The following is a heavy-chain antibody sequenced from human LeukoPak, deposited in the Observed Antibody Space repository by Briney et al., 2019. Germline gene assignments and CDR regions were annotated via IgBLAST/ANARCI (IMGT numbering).Heavy chain of an antibody. V-gene: IGHV4-4*07. J-gene: IGHJ2*01. CDR3: ARDRGAYGDYVDWYFDL. CDR1: GGSISSYY. Sequence: PSETLSLTCTVSGGSISSYYWSYIRQPAGKGLEWIGRIYSSESTNYNPSLKSRVTMSVDTSKNQFSLKLSSLTAADTAVYYCARDRGAYGDYVDWYFDLWGRGTLVTVSS. D-gene: IGHD4-17*01. CDR2: IYSSEST.